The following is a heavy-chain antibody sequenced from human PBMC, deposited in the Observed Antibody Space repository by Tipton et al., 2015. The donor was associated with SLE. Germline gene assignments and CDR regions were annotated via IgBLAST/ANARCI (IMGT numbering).Heavy chain of an antibody. CDR1: GFTFSDYY. V-gene: IGHV3-11*01. CDR2: ISSSGSTI. D-gene: IGHD6-13*01. CDR3: VRAGIPPYYYYYMDV. J-gene: IGHJ6*03. Sequence: GSLRLSCAASGFTFSDYYMSWIRQAPGKGLEWVSYISSSGSTIYYADSVKGRFTISRDNAKNSLYLQMNSLRAEDTAVYYCVRAGIPPYYYYYMDVWGKGTTVTVSS.